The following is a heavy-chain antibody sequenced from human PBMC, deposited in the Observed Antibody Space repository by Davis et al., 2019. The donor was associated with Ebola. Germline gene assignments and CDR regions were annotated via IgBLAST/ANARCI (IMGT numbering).Heavy chain of an antibody. D-gene: IGHD2-15*01. J-gene: IGHJ6*02. CDR3: ARGGGRLDYYYGMDV. V-gene: IGHV1-69*01. Sequence: NFQGRVTITADESTSTAYMELSSLRSEDTAVYYCARGGGRLDYYYGMDVWGQGTTVTVSS.